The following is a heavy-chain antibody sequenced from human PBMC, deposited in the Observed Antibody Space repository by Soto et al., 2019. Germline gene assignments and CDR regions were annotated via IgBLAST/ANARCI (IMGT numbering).Heavy chain of an antibody. Sequence: QVQLVESGGGVVQPGRSLRLSCVASGFIFSTYAIHWVRQAPGKGLEWVAVISHDGSNKYYADSVKGRFTISRDNSKNTLDLQMNSLRAEDTAVYYCARDMARIRTAVIPKHWGQGTLVTVSS. CDR2: ISHDGSNK. D-gene: IGHD3-16*02. CDR1: GFIFSTYA. V-gene: IGHV3-30-3*01. J-gene: IGHJ4*02. CDR3: ARDMARIRTAVIPKH.